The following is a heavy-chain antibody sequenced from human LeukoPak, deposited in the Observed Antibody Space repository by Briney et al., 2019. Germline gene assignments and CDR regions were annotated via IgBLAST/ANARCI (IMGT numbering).Heavy chain of an antibody. V-gene: IGHV1-2*06. CDR1: GYTFAGYY. CDR3: SKELANSGLLGFYYYMDV. Sequence: GASVKVSCKASGYTFAGYYMHWVRQAPGQGLEWMGRINPNSGGTNYAQKFQGRVTMTRDTSISTAYMELSRLRPDYTAVYYCSKELANSGLLGFYYYMDVWGKGTTVTVSS. J-gene: IGHJ6*03. D-gene: IGHD6-19*01. CDR2: INPNSGGT.